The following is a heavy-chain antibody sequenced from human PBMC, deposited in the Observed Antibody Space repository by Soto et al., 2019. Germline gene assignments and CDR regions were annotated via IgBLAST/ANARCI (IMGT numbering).Heavy chain of an antibody. D-gene: IGHD6-6*01. CDR1: GYTFTSYG. J-gene: IGHJ4*02. V-gene: IGHV1-18*01. Sequence: QVPLVQSGAEVKKPGASVKVSCKASGYTFTSYGISWVRQAPGQGLEWMGWISAYNGNTNYAQKLQGRVTMTTDTSTSTADMGLRSLRSDDTAVYYCARARWGDSSSPNFDYWGQGTLVTVSS. CDR3: ARARWGDSSSPNFDY. CDR2: ISAYNGNT.